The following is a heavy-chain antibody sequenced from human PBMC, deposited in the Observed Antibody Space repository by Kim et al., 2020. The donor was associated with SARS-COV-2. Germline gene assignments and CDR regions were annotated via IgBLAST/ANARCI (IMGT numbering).Heavy chain of an antibody. CDR1: GFTVSSNY. Sequence: GGSLRLSCAASGFTVSSNYMSWVRQAPGKGLEWVSAIYSGGSTYYADASKGRFIISSENTKNTLYLQLISRRAEETAVDYCAGEGISADGTGLYFD. V-gene: IGHV3-66*01. D-gene: IGHD6-13*01. J-gene: IGHJ4*01. CDR3: AGEGISADGTGLYFD. CDR2: IYSGGST.